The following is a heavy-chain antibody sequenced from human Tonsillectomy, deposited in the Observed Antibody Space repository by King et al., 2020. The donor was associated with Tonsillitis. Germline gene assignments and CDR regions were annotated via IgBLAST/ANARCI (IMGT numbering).Heavy chain of an antibody. CDR2: ISSKGGST. CDR1: GFTFISYT. D-gene: IGHD6-13*01. J-gene: IGHJ4*02. V-gene: IGHV3-64D*08. Sequence: VQLVESGGGLFQPGGSLRLSCSASGFTFISYTMHWGRQAPGKGLEYVSVISSKGGSTYYADSVKGRFSISRDNSKNTLYLQMSSLRAEDTAVYYCARGIYISSWYSFDDWGQGTRVTVSS. CDR3: ARGIYISSWYSFDD.